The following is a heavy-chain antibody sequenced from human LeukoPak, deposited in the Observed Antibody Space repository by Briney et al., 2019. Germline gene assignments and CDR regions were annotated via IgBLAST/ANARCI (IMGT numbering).Heavy chain of an antibody. CDR1: GGSFSGYY. CDR3: ARGRYRHYYGSGSPPNDAFDI. V-gene: IGHV4-34*01. CDR2: INHSGST. D-gene: IGHD3-10*01. J-gene: IGHJ3*02. Sequence: PSETLSLTCAVYGGSFSGYYWSWIRHPPRKGLELIGEINHSGSTNYNPSLKSRVTISVDTSKNQFSLKLSSVTAADTAVYYCARGRYRHYYGSGSPPNDAFDIWGQGTIVTVSS.